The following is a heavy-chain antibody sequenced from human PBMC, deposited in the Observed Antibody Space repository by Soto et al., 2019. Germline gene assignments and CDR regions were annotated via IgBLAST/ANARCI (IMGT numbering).Heavy chain of an antibody. V-gene: IGHV3-73*02. D-gene: IGHD4-4*01. CDR1: GFSFSDSA. J-gene: IGHJ4*02. CDR2: TRSKAHSHAT. Sequence: EVQLVESGGGLVQPGGSLKLSCAASGFSFSDSAIHWVRQASGKGLEWVGRTRSKAHSHATAFAASVKGRFTISRDDSKNTVYLQMNSLKTEDTAVYYCTRHTVDYWGQGTLVTVSS. CDR3: TRHTVDY.